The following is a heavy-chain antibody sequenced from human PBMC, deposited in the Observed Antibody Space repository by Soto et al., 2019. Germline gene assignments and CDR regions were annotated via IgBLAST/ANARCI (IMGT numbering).Heavy chain of an antibody. J-gene: IGHJ4*01. D-gene: IGHD3-16*02. V-gene: IGHV4-59*01. CDR3: ARNKVVVVPTTSFYYFDY. CDR2: IYYNGGT. Sequence: PSETLSLTCTVSGDSITTYYWSWIRQSPGKGLEWIGYIYYNGGTSYNPSLKSRVTISGDPSKRQFSLRLSFVTAADTAVYYCARNKVVVVPTTSFYYFDYWGLGTLVTVSS. CDR1: GDSITTYY.